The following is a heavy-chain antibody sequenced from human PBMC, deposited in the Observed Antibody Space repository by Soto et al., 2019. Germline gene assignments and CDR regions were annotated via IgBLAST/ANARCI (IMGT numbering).Heavy chain of an antibody. CDR3: ARVSKVGGYYNYYYYGMDV. D-gene: IGHD3-22*01. J-gene: IGHJ6*02. V-gene: IGHV3-30-3*01. Sequence: GGSLRLSCAASGFTFSSYAMHWVRQAPGKGLEWVAVISYDGSNKYYADSVKGRFTISRDNSKNTLYLQMNSLRAEDTAVYYCARVSKVGGYYNYYYYGMDVWGQGTTVTVSS. CDR1: GFTFSSYA. CDR2: ISYDGSNK.